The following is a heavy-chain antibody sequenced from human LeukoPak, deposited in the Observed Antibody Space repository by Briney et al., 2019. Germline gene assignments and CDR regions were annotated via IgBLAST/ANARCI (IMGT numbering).Heavy chain of an antibody. J-gene: IGHJ1*01. D-gene: IGHD3-10*01. CDR3: AGRGGITMVRGVGPFQH. CDR2: IFHNGDT. Sequence: SETLSLTCAVSGGSITTKNWWNWVRQPPGKGLESIGEIFHNGDTKYNPSLKSRVTISVDTSKNQFSLKLSSVTAADTAVYYCAGRGGITMVRGVGPFQHWGQGTLVTVSS. V-gene: IGHV4-4*02. CDR1: GGSITTKNW.